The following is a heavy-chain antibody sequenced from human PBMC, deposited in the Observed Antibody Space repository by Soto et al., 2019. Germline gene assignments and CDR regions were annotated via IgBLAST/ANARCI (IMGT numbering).Heavy chain of an antibody. J-gene: IGHJ4*02. V-gene: IGHV4-34*01. Sequence: SETLSITCAVYGGSFSGYYWSWIRQPPGKGLEWIGEINHSGSTNHNPSLKSRVTISVDTSKNQFSLKLSSVTAADTAVYYCAKGAHYYDSSGRSYYWGQGTLVTVSS. CDR2: INHSGST. D-gene: IGHD3-22*01. CDR1: GGSFSGYY. CDR3: AKGAHYYDSSGRSYY.